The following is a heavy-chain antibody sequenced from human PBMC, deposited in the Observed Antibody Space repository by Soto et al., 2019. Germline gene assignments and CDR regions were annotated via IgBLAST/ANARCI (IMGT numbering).Heavy chain of an antibody. CDR1: GYTFTGYY. V-gene: IGHV1-2*02. Sequence: ASVKVSCKASGYTFTGYYMHWVRQAPGQGPEWMGWINPNSGGTNYAQKFQGRVTMTRDTSISTAYMELSRLRSDDTAVYYCARITMVRGVPDYWGQGTLVTVSS. CDR2: INPNSGGT. CDR3: ARITMVRGVPDY. J-gene: IGHJ4*02. D-gene: IGHD3-10*01.